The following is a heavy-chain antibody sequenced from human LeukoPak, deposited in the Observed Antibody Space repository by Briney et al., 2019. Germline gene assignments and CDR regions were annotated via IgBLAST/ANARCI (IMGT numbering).Heavy chain of an antibody. J-gene: IGHJ4*02. CDR2: INPTGGTT. V-gene: IGHV1-46*04. CDR3: AREIAVAGLDY. CDR1: GYTFTSHY. Sequence: GASVKVSCKASGYTFTSHYMHWVRQAPGQGLEWMGVINPTGGTTTYAKKLQGRVIMTRDTSTNTDYMELSNLRSEDTAVYYCAREIAVAGLDYWGQGTLVTVSS. D-gene: IGHD6-19*01.